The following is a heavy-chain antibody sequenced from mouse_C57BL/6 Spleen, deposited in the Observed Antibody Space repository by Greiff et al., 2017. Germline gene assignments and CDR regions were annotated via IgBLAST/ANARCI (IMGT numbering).Heavy chain of an antibody. V-gene: IGHV1-4*01. CDR2: INPSSGYT. D-gene: IGHD2-4*01. CDR3: ARPSSMITTTPFLYAMDY. CDR1: GYTFTSYS. J-gene: IGHJ4*01. Sequence: QVHVKQPGAELARPGASVKMSCKASGYTFTSYSMHWVKQRPGQGLEWIGYINPSSGYTKYNQKFKDKATLTADKSSSTAYLQLSSLTSEDSAVYYCARPSSMITTTPFLYAMDYWGQGTSVTVSS.